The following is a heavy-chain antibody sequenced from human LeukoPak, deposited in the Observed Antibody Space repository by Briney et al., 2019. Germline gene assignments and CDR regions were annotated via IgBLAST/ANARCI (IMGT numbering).Heavy chain of an antibody. CDR1: GFTFSSYW. V-gene: IGHV3-7*01. Sequence: GGSLRLSCAASGFTFSSYWMSWVRQAPGKGLEWVANIKQDGSEKYYVDSVKGRFTISRDNAKNSLYLQMNSLRAEDMAVYYCAKEGPTGTTDYWGQGTLVTISS. CDR2: IKQDGSEK. CDR3: AKEGPTGTTDY. J-gene: IGHJ4*02. D-gene: IGHD1-1*01.